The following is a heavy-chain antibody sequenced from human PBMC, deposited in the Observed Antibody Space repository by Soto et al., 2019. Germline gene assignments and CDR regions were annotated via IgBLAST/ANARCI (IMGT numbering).Heavy chain of an antibody. V-gene: IGHV1-69*01. CDR1: GGTFSSYA. Sequence: QVQLVQSGAEVKKPGSSVKVSCKASGGTFSSYAISWVRQAPGQGLEWMGGIIPIFGTANYAQKFQGRVTITGDESTGTGFLGLRNLSTEDTALSLCARLDVGVSWFGPWGQGTLVTVSS. J-gene: IGHJ5*02. CDR2: IIPIFGTA. D-gene: IGHD2-21*01. CDR3: ARLDVGVSWFGP.